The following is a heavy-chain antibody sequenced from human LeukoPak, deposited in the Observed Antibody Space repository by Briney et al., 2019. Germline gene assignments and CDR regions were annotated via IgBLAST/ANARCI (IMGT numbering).Heavy chain of an antibody. D-gene: IGHD3-10*01. V-gene: IGHV3-74*01. CDR1: GFTFSSYW. Sequence: GGSLRLSCAASGFTFSSYWMHWVRQAPGKGLVWVSRINSDGSSTSYADSVKGRFTISRDNAKNSLYLQMNSLRAEDTAVYYCARDDLPAYYGSGSYYNLWGQGTLVTVSS. J-gene: IGHJ4*02. CDR2: INSDGSST. CDR3: ARDDLPAYYGSGSYYNL.